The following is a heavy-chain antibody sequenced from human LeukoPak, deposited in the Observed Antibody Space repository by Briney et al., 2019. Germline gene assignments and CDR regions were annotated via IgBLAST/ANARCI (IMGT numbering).Heavy chain of an antibody. CDR1: GDSIRSVDYY. CDR2: IYHSGST. D-gene: IGHD6-6*01. Sequence: PSQTLSLTCTVSGDSIRSVDYYWSWIRQPPGKGLEWIGYIYHSGSTYYNPSLKSRVTISVDRSKNQFSLKLSSVTTADTAVYYCARTSIAARRANAFDIWGQGTMVTVSS. J-gene: IGHJ3*02. CDR3: ARTSIAARRANAFDI. V-gene: IGHV4-30-2*01.